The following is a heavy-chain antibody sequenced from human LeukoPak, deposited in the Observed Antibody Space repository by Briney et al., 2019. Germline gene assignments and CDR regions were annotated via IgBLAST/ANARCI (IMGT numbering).Heavy chain of an antibody. CDR2: IKSKTDGGTT. J-gene: IGHJ5*02. CDR1: GFTFSNAW. D-gene: IGHD3-10*01. Sequence: PGGSLRLSCAASGFTFSNAWMNWVRQAPGKGLEWVGRIKSKTDGGTTDYAAPVKGRFTISRDDSKNTLYLQMNSLKTEDTAVYYCTTDFLELWFGELYLSWGQGTLVTVSS. V-gene: IGHV3-15*01. CDR3: TTDFLELWFGELYLS.